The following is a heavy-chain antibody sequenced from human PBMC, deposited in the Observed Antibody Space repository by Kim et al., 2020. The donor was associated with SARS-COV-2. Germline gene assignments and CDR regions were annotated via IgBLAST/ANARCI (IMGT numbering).Heavy chain of an antibody. V-gene: IGHV3-23*01. D-gene: IGHD4-17*01. Sequence: ADSVKGRFTNSRDNSKNTLYLQMNSLRAEDTAVYYCAKDLRYYYYYGMDVWGQGTTVTVSS. J-gene: IGHJ6*02. CDR3: AKDLRYYYYYGMDV.